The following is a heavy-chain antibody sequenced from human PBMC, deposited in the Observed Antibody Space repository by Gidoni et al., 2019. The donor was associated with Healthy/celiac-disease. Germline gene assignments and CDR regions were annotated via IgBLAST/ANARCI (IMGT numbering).Heavy chain of an antibody. CDR1: GFPFSGSA. CDR2: IRSKANSYAT. CDR3: TRHSYSSGWYNWFDP. J-gene: IGHJ5*02. D-gene: IGHD6-19*01. V-gene: IGHV3-73*02. Sequence: EVQLVESGGGLVQPGGSLKLSFAASGFPFSGSAMHWVRQASGKGLEWVGRIRSKANSYATAYAASVKGRFTISRDDSKNTAYLQMNSLKTEDTAVYYCTRHSYSSGWYNWFDPWGQGTLVTVSS.